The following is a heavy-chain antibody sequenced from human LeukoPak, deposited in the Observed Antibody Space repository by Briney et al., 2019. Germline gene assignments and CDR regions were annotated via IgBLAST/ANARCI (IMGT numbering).Heavy chain of an antibody. J-gene: IGHJ4*02. CDR3: ARIKVGATVDY. V-gene: IGHV4-59*01. CDR1: GGSISSYY. CDR2: IDSSGST. D-gene: IGHD1-26*01. Sequence: PSETLSLTCTVSGGSISSYYWSWIRQPPGEGLEWIGFIDSSGSTNYNPSLKSRVTISVDTSKNQFSLKLSSVTAADTAVYYCARIKVGATVDYWGQGTLVTVSS.